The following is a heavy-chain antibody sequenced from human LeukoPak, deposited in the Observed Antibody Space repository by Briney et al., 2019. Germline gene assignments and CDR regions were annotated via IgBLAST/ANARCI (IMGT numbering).Heavy chain of an antibody. D-gene: IGHD6-13*01. CDR3: ARVPTLAADDYYFDY. CDR2: ISSSSSYI. CDR1: GFTFSSYS. V-gene: IGHV3-21*01. Sequence: GGSLRLSCAASGFTFSSYSMNWVRQAPGKGPEWVSSISSSSSYIYYADSVKCRFTISRDNAKNSLYLQMNSLRAEDTAVYYCARVPTLAADDYYFDYWGQGTLVTVSS. J-gene: IGHJ4*02.